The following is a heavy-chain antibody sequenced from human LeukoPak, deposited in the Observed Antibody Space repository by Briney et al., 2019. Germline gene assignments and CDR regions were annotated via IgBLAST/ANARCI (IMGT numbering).Heavy chain of an antibody. CDR1: GFPFSSYG. D-gene: IGHD3-10*01. CDR3: VKEHYFGSGSYPEH. J-gene: IGHJ1*01. V-gene: IGHV3-30*18. Sequence: GRSLRLSCVASGFPFSSYGMHWVRQAPGKGLEWVAVISYDGSDKYYADSVKGRFTISRDNSKNTLYLQMNSLRADDTAVYYCVKEHYFGSGSYPEHWGQGTLVTVSS. CDR2: ISYDGSDK.